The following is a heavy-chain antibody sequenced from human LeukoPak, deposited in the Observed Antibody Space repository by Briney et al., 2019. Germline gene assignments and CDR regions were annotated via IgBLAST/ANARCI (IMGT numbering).Heavy chain of an antibody. CDR2: ISSPSSYI. CDR1: GFTFSSYS. D-gene: IGHD5-12*01. J-gene: IGHJ4*02. CDR3: GRGGEFSGYEI. Sequence: PGGSLRLSCAASGFTFSSYSMNWVRQAPGKGLGWVSSISSPSSYIYYTDSVKGRFTISRDNAKNSLYLQMNSLRAEDTAVYYCGRGGEFSGYEIWGQGTLVTVSS. V-gene: IGHV3-21*01.